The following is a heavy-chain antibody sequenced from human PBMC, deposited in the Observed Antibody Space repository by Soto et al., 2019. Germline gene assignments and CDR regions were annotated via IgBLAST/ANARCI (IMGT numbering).Heavy chain of an antibody. CDR2: INHRGST. Sequence: QVQLQQWGAGLLKPSETLSLTCAVYGGSFSGYYWSWIRQPPGKGLEWIGEINHRGSTNYNPSLKSRVPISVDTSTNQFSLKLSSVPAADTAVYYCAREAIAARPFDYWGQGTLVTVSS. V-gene: IGHV4-34*01. CDR3: AREAIAARPFDY. CDR1: GGSFSGYY. D-gene: IGHD6-6*01. J-gene: IGHJ4*02.